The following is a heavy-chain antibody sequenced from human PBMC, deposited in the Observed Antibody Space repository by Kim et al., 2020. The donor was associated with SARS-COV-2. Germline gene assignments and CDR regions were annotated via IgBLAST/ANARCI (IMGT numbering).Heavy chain of an antibody. Sequence: GGSLRLSCAASGFTFSDYYMSWIRQAPGKGLEWVSYISSSGSTIYYADSVKGRFTISRDNAKNSLYLQMNSLRAEDTAVYYCARKGYDYSLHYYYYGMDVWGQGTTVTVSS. J-gene: IGHJ6*02. CDR2: ISSSGSTI. CDR1: GFTFSDYY. D-gene: IGHD2-15*01. CDR3: ARKGYDYSLHYYYYGMDV. V-gene: IGHV3-11*01.